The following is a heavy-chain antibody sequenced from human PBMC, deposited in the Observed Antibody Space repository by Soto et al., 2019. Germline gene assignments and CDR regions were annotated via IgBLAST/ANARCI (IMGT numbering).Heavy chain of an antibody. D-gene: IGHD3-10*01. CDR1: GFTFSDYY. V-gene: IGHV3-11*01. J-gene: IGHJ6*02. CDR2: ISSSGSTI. CDR3: ARVDTGGDYYSCMDV. Sequence: QVQLVESGGGLVKPGGSLRLSCAASGFTFSDYYMSWIRQAPGKGLEWVSYISSSGSTIYYADSVKGRFTISRDNAKNYLDLPMHSLIAEDTAVSYCARVDTGGDYYSCMDVWGQGNTVTV.